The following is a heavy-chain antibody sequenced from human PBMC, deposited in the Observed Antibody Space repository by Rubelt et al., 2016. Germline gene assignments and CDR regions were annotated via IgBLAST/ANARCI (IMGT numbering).Heavy chain of an antibody. V-gene: IGHV3-74*01. D-gene: IGHD6-19*01. CDR3: ARGTFSSGWLS. CDR2: INTDGSST. CDR1: GFTFSDHY. J-gene: IGHJ5*02. Sequence: GGGLVQPGESLRLSCVASGFTFSDHYMDWVRQAPGKGPVWVSRINTDGSSTNYADSVKGRFTISRDKAKNTLYLQMNSLRAEDTAVYYCARGTFSSGWLSWGQGTLVTVSS.